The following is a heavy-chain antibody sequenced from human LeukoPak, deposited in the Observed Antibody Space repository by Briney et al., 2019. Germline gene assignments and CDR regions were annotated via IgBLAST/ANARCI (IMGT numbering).Heavy chain of an antibody. Sequence: GGSLRLSCAASGFIFNTYAMTWVRQAPGKGLEWVSAISGSGGSTYYADSVKGRFTISRDNSKNTLYLQMNSLRAEDTAVYYCAKDHFGQQLVDGYFDYWGQGTLVTVSS. J-gene: IGHJ4*02. D-gene: IGHD6-13*01. CDR3: AKDHFGQQLVDGYFDY. CDR1: GFIFNTYA. V-gene: IGHV3-23*01. CDR2: ISGSGGST.